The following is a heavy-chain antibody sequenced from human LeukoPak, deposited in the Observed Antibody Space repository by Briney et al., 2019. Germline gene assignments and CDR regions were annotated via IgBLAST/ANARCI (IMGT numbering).Heavy chain of an antibody. J-gene: IGHJ5*02. CDR1: GYTFTSYD. CDR3: AREKDGENFDWLFRGRNWFDP. V-gene: IGHV1-8*01. Sequence: ASVKVSCKASGYTFTSYDINWVRQATGQGLEWMGWMNPNSGNTGYAQKFQGRVTMTRNTSISTAYMELSSLRSEDTAVYYCAREKDGENFDWLFRGRNWFDPWGQGTLVTVSS. D-gene: IGHD3-9*01. CDR2: MNPNSGNT.